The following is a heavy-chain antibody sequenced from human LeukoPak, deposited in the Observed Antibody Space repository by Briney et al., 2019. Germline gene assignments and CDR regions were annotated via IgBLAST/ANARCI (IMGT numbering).Heavy chain of an antibody. CDR3: TTVAVVITTFHYYYIDV. Sequence: GGSLRLSCAASGFTFSNAWMSWVRQAPGKGLEWVGRIKSKTDGGTTDYAAPVKGRFTISRDDSKNTLYLQMNSLKTEDTAVYYCTTVAVVITTFHYYYIDVWGKGTTVTVSS. J-gene: IGHJ6*03. CDR1: GFTFSNAW. D-gene: IGHD3-22*01. V-gene: IGHV3-15*01. CDR2: IKSKTDGGTT.